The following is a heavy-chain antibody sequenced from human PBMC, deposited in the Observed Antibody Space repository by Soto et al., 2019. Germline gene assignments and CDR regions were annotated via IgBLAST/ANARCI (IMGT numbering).Heavy chain of an antibody. CDR3: AKPAGFPGYSSGWYDY. D-gene: IGHD6-19*01. CDR1: GFTFSSYA. J-gene: IGHJ4*02. V-gene: IGHV3-23*01. Sequence: GGSLRLSCAASGFTFSSYAFSWVRQAPGKGLEWVSTISVSGHDTYYADSVKGRFTISRDNSRDTLYLEMNSLRAEDTAVYYCAKPAGFPGYSSGWYDYWGQGTLVTVSS. CDR2: ISVSGHDT.